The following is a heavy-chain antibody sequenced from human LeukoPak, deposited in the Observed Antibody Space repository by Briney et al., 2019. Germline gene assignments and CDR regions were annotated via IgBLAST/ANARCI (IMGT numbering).Heavy chain of an antibody. Sequence: AGSLRLSGAASGFTLTSYWMHWVRQAPGKGLVWVSRINSDGKIRTYADSVKGRLTISGDYAKNTLYLQMNSLRAEDTAVYYCVRDAGHDAFDIWGQGTTVTVSS. CDR3: VRDAGHDAFDI. CDR2: INSDGKIR. J-gene: IGHJ3*02. V-gene: IGHV3-74*01. CDR1: GFTLTSYW.